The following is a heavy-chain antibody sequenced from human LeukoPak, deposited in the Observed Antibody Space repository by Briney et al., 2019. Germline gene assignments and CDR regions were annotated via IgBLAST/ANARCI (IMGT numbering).Heavy chain of an antibody. V-gene: IGHV3-53*01. CDR3: ARDRHRYRGINGDGDAFDI. CDR2: IYSDGST. Sequence: GGSLRLSCAASGFAVSSNYISWVRQAPGKGLEWVSIIYSDGSTFHADSVEGRFTMSRDNSKNTLDLQMNSLRAEDTAVYFCARDRHRYRGINGDGDAFDIWGQGTMVTVSS. D-gene: IGHD5-12*01. J-gene: IGHJ3*02. CDR1: GFAVSSNY.